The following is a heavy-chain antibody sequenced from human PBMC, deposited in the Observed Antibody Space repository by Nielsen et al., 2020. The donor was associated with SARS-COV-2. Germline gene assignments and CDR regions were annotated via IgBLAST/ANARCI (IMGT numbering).Heavy chain of an antibody. D-gene: IGHD1-1*01. J-gene: IGHJ4*02. CDR3: AGGVPPTGMLFDF. CDR2: IGHSGNT. Sequence: SQPLSLTCGVYGGSFSDYYWNWIRQSPGKGLEWIGQIGHSGNTNYNPSLKSRVTMSVDTSKRQFSLKLNSVTAADAADYYCAGGVPPTGMLFDFWGLGTRVIVSS. V-gene: IGHV4-34*01. CDR1: GGSFSDYY.